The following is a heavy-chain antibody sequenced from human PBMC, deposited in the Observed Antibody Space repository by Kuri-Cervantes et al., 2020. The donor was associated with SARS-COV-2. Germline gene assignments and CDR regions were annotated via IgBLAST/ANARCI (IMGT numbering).Heavy chain of an antibody. CDR3: SVLDFWSGYYNDY. V-gene: IGHV3-49*04. Sequence: GGSLRLSCTASGFTFGDYAMSWVRQAPGKGLEWVGFIRSKAYGGTTEYAASVKGRFTISRDDSKSIAYLQMSSLKTEDTAVYYCSVLDFWSGYYNDYWGQGTLVTVSS. CDR1: GFTFGDYA. D-gene: IGHD3-3*01. CDR2: IRSKAYGGTT. J-gene: IGHJ4*02.